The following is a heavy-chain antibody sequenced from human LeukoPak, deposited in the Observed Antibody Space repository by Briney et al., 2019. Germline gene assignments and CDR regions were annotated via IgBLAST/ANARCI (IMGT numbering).Heavy chain of an antibody. J-gene: IGHJ4*02. D-gene: IGHD2-15*01. CDR1: GFIASSNY. CDR2: IYSGGST. Sequence: PGGSLRLSCTASGFIASSNYMSWVRQAPGKGLEWVSLIYSGGSTYYADSVMGRSTISRDKSNNTLYLQMNSLRAEDTAVYYCAKGGRSGVAFESWGQGTLVTVSS. CDR3: AKGGRSGVAFES. V-gene: IGHV3-53*01.